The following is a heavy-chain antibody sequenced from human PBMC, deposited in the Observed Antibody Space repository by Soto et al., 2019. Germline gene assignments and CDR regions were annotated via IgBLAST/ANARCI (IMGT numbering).Heavy chain of an antibody. CDR3: ARDRGAATGIVDY. J-gene: IGHJ4*02. D-gene: IGHD6-13*01. Sequence: EVQLVESGGGLVQPGGSLRLSCAASGFTFSSDWMHWVRQAPGKGLVWVSRINSDGRSTSYTGSVRGRFTISRDNAKNTVYLQMNSLRAEDTAVYYCARDRGAATGIVDYWGPGTLVTVSS. CDR1: GFTFSSDW. CDR2: INSDGRST. V-gene: IGHV3-74*01.